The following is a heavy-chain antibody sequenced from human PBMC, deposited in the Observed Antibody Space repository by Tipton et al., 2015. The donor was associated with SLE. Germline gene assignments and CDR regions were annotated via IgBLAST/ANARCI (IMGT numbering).Heavy chain of an antibody. D-gene: IGHD6-13*01. CDR1: GGSISSYY. V-gene: IGHV4-59*01. Sequence: TLSLTCTVSGGSISSYYWSWIRQPPGKGLEWIGHIYYSGSTNYNPSLKSRVTISVDTSKNQFSLKLSSVTAADTAVYYCAREIGIAAQRGWLDPWGQGTLVTVSS. CDR3: AREIGIAAQRGWLDP. J-gene: IGHJ5*02. CDR2: IYYSGST.